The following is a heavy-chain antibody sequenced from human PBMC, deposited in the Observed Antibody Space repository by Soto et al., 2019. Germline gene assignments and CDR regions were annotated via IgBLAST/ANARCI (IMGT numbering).Heavy chain of an antibody. CDR3: ARDRAYSRFDY. V-gene: IGHV3-7*03. J-gene: IGHJ4*02. CDR2: MNEDGSKR. D-gene: IGHD4-4*01. Sequence: EVQLVESGGGLVQPGGSLRLSCAVSGFSFSSAWMTWIRQAPGKGLERVAIMNEDGSKRYYVDSVKGRFTISRDNAKNALFLRMNSLRVEDTAVYFCARDRAYSRFDYWGQGSLVTVSS. CDR1: GFSFSSAW.